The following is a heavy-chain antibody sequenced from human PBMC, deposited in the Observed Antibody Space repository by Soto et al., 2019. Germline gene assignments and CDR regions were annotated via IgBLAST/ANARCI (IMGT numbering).Heavy chain of an antibody. Sequence: LRLSCAASGFTFSSYAMSWVRQAPGKGLEWASAISGSGGSTYYADSVKGRFTISRDNSKNTLYLQMNSLRAEDTAVYYCAKMHITMVRGVRSLAAFDIWGQGTMVTVSS. V-gene: IGHV3-23*01. CDR1: GFTFSSYA. D-gene: IGHD3-10*01. CDR3: AKMHITMVRGVRSLAAFDI. J-gene: IGHJ3*02. CDR2: ISGSGGST.